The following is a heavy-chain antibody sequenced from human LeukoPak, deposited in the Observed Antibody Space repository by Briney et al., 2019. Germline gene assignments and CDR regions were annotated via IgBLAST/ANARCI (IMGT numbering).Heavy chain of an antibody. CDR2: IYYSGST. V-gene: IGHV4-39*01. D-gene: IGHD2-8*01. Sequence: SVTLSLTCSVSGGSITGSSYYWAWIRQPPGKGLEWIGSIYYSGSTSYSPSLKSRVTISVDTSKNQFSLRLSSVTAADTAVYYCARNVSAGYFDYWGQGTLVTVSS. CDR1: GGSITGSSYY. CDR3: ARNVSAGYFDY. J-gene: IGHJ4*02.